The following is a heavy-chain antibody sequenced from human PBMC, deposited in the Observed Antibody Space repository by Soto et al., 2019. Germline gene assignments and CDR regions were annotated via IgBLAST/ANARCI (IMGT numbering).Heavy chain of an antibody. Sequence: QVQLVESGGGVVQPGRSLRLSCAASGFTFSSYAMHWVRQAPGKGLEWVAVISYDGSNKYYADSVKGRFTISRDNSKNTRYLQMNSLRAEDTAVYYCARQIQLWLEAFDIWGQGTMVTVSS. CDR1: GFTFSSYA. D-gene: IGHD5-18*01. CDR3: ARQIQLWLEAFDI. V-gene: IGHV3-30-3*01. CDR2: ISYDGSNK. J-gene: IGHJ3*02.